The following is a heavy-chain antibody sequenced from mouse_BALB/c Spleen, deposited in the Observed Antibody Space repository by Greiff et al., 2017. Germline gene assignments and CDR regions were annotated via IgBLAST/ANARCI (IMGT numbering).Heavy chain of an antibody. D-gene: IGHD2-3*01. Sequence: EVKLLESGPSLVKPSQTLSLTCSVTGDSITSGYWNWIRKFPGNKLEYMGYISYSGSTYYNPSLKSRISIPRDTSKNQYYLQLNSVTTEDTATYYCARRGYNGNYFDYWGQGTTLTVSS. CDR3: ARRGYNGNYFDY. J-gene: IGHJ2*01. CDR1: GDSITSGY. V-gene: IGHV3-8*02. CDR2: ISYSGST.